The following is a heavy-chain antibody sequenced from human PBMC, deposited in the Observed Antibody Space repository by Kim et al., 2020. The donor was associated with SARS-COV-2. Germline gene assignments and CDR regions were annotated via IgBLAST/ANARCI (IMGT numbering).Heavy chain of an antibody. Sequence: GGSLRLSCAASGFTFSSYAMHWVRQAPGKGLEWVAVISYDGSNKYYADSVKGRFTISRDNSKNTLYLQMNSLRAEDTAVYYCARERGYSGYDDYYYYGMDVWGQGTTVTVSS. CDR2: ISYDGSNK. J-gene: IGHJ6*02. CDR3: ARERGYSGYDDYYYYGMDV. D-gene: IGHD5-12*01. V-gene: IGHV3-30*04. CDR1: GFTFSSYA.